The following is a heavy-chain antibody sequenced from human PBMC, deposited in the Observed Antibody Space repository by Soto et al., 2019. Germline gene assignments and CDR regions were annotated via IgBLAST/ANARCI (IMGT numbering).Heavy chain of an antibody. D-gene: IGHD3-10*01. Sequence: PSETLSLTCTVSGGSISSGGYYWSWIRQHPGKGLEWIGHIYYSGSTYYNPSLKSRVTISVDTSKNQFSLKLTSVTAADTAVYYCARVHSHYYGSGTPSGVSRNFDYWGQGTQVTVSS. CDR2: IYYSGST. V-gene: IGHV4-31*03. CDR1: GGSISSGGYY. J-gene: IGHJ4*02. CDR3: ARVHSHYYGSGTPSGVSRNFDY.